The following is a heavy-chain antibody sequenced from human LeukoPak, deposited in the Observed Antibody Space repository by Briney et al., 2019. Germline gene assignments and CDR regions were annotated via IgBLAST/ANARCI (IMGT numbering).Heavy chain of an antibody. Sequence: QPGGSLRLSCTASAFSFSSYALSWVRQAPGKGLEWVSSFSGSGGFTYYADSVKGRFTISRDNSKNMVFLQMNSLRAEDTAVYYCAKERPEEYYGSGSYFDYWGQGTLVTVSS. CDR1: AFSFSSYA. V-gene: IGHV3-23*01. D-gene: IGHD3-10*01. CDR2: FSGSGGFT. CDR3: AKERPEEYYGSGSYFDY. J-gene: IGHJ4*02.